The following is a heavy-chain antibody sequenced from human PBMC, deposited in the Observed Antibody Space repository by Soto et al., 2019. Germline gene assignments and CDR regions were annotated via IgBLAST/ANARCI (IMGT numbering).Heavy chain of an antibody. CDR1: GGSFSGFF. D-gene: IGHD3-22*01. J-gene: IGHJ4*02. CDR3: ARGSYYYDNSGYLH. CDR2: INHSGRT. V-gene: IGHV4-34*01. Sequence: SETLSLTCAVHGGSFSGFFWTWTRQSPGKGLEWIGEINHSGRTNLNPSLRSRVTISVDTSKKQFSLNLSSVTAADTAVYYCARGSYYYDNSGYLHWGQGTLVTVSS.